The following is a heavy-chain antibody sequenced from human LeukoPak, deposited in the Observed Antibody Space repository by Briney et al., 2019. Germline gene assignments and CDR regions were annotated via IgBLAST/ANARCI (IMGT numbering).Heavy chain of an antibody. J-gene: IGHJ6*02. Sequence: PGGSLRLSCAASGFTFSNYGMHWVRQAPGKGLEWVAVISYDGSNKYYADSVKGRFTMSRDISKNTLYLQMNSLRAEDMAVYYCARVHLGGYGMDVWGQGTTVTVSS. D-gene: IGHD3-10*01. CDR2: ISYDGSNK. CDR1: GFTFSNYG. CDR3: ARVHLGGYGMDV. V-gene: IGHV3-30*03.